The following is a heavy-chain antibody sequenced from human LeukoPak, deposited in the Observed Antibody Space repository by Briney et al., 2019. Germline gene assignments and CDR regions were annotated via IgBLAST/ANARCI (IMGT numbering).Heavy chain of an antibody. D-gene: IGHD2-2*02. V-gene: IGHV1-8*01. Sequence: GASVKVSCKASGYTFTSYDINWVRQATGQGLEWMGWMNPNSGNTGYAQKFQGRVTMTRNTSISTAYMELSSLRSEDTAVYYCARVGFRYCSSTSCYNYYYYGMDVWGQGTTVTVSS. CDR2: MNPNSGNT. CDR3: ARVGFRYCSSTSCYNYYYYGMDV. CDR1: GYTFTSYD. J-gene: IGHJ6*02.